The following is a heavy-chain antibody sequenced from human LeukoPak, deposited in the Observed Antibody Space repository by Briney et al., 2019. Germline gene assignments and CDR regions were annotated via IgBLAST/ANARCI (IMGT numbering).Heavy chain of an antibody. V-gene: IGHV1-69*05. CDR2: IIPIFGTA. CDR1: GYTFTGYY. Sequence: SVKVSCKASGYTFTGYYMHWVRQAPGQGLEWMGGIIPIFGTANYAQKFQGRVTITTDESTSTAYMELSSLRSEDTAVYYCARDNSGSYSFDYWGQGTLVTVSS. D-gene: IGHD1-26*01. J-gene: IGHJ4*02. CDR3: ARDNSGSYSFDY.